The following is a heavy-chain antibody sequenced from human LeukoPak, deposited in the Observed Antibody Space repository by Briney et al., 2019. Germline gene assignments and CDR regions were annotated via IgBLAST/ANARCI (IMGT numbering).Heavy chain of an antibody. J-gene: IGHJ4*02. CDR3: ANYGSGSYSRGYYFDY. V-gene: IGHV3-23*01. CDR2: ISGSGGST. Sequence: GGSLRLSCAASGFTFSSYAMSWVRQAPGKGLEWVSAISGSGGSTYYADSVKGRFTISRDNSKNTLYLQMNSLRAEDTAVYYCANYGSGSYSRGYYFDYWGQGTLVTVSS. CDR1: GFTFSSYA. D-gene: IGHD3-10*01.